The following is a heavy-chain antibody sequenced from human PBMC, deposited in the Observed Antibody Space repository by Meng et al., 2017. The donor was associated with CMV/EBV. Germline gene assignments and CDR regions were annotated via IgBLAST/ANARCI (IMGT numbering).Heavy chain of an antibody. CDR1: GGSINNYY. Sequence: PETLSLTCTVSGGSINNYYWSWLRQPPGKELEWIAYIYNNVNTNYNPSLKSRVTISADTSQSQFFLKLTSATAADTAVYYCARGPRYCVAAHCYTHDYWGQGVLVTVSS. V-gene: IGHV4-59*01. J-gene: IGHJ4*02. CDR2: IYNNVNT. D-gene: IGHD2-15*01. CDR3: ARGPRYCVAAHCYTHDY.